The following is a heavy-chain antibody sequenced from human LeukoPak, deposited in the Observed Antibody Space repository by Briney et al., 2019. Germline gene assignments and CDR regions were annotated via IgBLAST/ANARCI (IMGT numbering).Heavy chain of an antibody. CDR2: ISYDGSNK. D-gene: IGHD2-15*01. Sequence: GGSLRLSCAASGFTFSSYGMHWVRQAPGKGLEWVAVISYDGSNKYYADSVKGRFTISRDNSKNTLYLQMNSLRAEDTAVFYCARRYCSGDRCYWVNGAFDIWGQGTMVIVSS. J-gene: IGHJ3*02. CDR1: GFTFSSYG. V-gene: IGHV3-30*03. CDR3: ARRYCSGDRCYWVNGAFDI.